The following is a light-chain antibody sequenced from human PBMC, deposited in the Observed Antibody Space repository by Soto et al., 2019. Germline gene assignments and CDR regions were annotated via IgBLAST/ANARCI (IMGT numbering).Light chain of an antibody. J-gene: IGLJ2*01. Sequence: SYELTQSPSVSVAPGQTARISCGGDNIGGKNVHWYQQRPGQAPILVVYDDSDRPSGIPERFSGSNSGNTATLTISRVEAGDKADYYCQVWHSSSDHVVFGGGTKETVL. V-gene: IGLV3-21*02. CDR2: DDS. CDR3: QVWHSSSDHVV. CDR1: NIGGKN.